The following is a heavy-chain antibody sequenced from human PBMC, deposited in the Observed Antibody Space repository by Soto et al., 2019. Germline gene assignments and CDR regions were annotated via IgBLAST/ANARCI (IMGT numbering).Heavy chain of an antibody. CDR3: AREDYYDTGYYVV. Sequence: KTSETLSLTCTVSGRSMSGYYWSWIRQPAGERLEWIGRIYTSGTTDFNPSLKGRVTMSVDTSKNQFSLKLTSVTAADTALYYGAREDYYDTGYYVVWGQGTQFTVSS. CDR1: GRSMSGYY. CDR2: IYTSGTT. J-gene: IGHJ4*02. D-gene: IGHD3-9*01. V-gene: IGHV4-4*07.